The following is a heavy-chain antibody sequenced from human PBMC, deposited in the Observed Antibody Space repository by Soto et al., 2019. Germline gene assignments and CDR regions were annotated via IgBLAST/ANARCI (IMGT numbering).Heavy chain of an antibody. CDR2: TYYRSKWNT. J-gene: IGHJ4*02. CDR1: GDSVSTNTAT. D-gene: IGHD6-13*01. Sequence: QVQLQQSGPGLVKPSQTLSLTCVISGDSVSTNTATWDWIRQSPTRGLGWLGRTYYRSKWNTDYALSVKSRITIHPDTSKNQVSLQLDSVTPEDTAVYYCARLIGNSWFVGWGQGTLVTVSS. V-gene: IGHV6-1*01. CDR3: ARLIGNSWFVG.